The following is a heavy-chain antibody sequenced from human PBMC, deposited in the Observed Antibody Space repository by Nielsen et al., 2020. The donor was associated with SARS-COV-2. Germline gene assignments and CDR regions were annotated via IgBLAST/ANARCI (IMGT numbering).Heavy chain of an antibody. J-gene: IGHJ6*02. V-gene: IGHV4-39*07. Sequence: ESLKISCAASGFTVSSNYMSWIRQPPGKGLEWIGSIYYSGSTYYNPSLKSRVTISVDTSKNQFSLKLSSVTAADTAVYYCARSIVDYGDWGNYFFGMDVWGQGTTVTVSS. CDR2: IYYSGST. CDR3: ARSIVDYGDWGNYFFGMDV. D-gene: IGHD4-17*01. CDR1: GFTVSSNY.